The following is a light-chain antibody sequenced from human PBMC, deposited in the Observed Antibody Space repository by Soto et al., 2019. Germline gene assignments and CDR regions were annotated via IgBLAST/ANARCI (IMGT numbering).Light chain of an antibody. CDR2: DVS. CDR3: SSYTSSSTVV. CDR1: SSDVGGYDY. J-gene: IGLJ2*01. Sequence: QSALTQPASVSGSPGQSITISCTGTSSDVGGYDYVSWYQQHPGKAPKLIIYDVSNRPSGVSNRFSGSKSGNTASLTISGLQAEDEADYYCSSYTSSSTVVFGGGTKLPS. V-gene: IGLV2-14*03.